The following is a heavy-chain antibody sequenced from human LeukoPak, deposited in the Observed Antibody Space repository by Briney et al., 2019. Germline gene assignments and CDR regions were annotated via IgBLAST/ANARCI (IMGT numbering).Heavy chain of an antibody. J-gene: IGHJ5*02. CDR2: IYYSGDT. V-gene: IGHV4-59*01. CDR3: VRGAHGASISKWFDP. Sequence: SETLSLTCTVSRGSISEYYWSWIRQSPGGGLEWIGYIYYSGDTAYNPSLRSRVTLSVDTSKNQFSLQLRSVTTADTAVYYCVRGAHGASISKWFDPWGQGTQVIVSP. CDR1: RGSISEYY. D-gene: IGHD4/OR15-4a*01.